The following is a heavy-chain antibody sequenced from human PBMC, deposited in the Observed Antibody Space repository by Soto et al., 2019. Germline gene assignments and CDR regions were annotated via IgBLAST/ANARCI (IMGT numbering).Heavy chain of an antibody. D-gene: IGHD2-15*01. J-gene: IGHJ4*02. CDR3: AREDGGGPFDF. CDR2: ISAHGGDI. CDR1: GFIFSSYA. V-gene: IGHV3-23*01. Sequence: EVQLLEFGGGLVRPGGSLRLSCAASGFIFSSYAMHWVRQAPGKGLEWVSGISAHGGDIYYADSVKGRFTISRDTATSTLYLQMDSLRADDTAVYYCAREDGGGPFDFWGQGTLVTVSS.